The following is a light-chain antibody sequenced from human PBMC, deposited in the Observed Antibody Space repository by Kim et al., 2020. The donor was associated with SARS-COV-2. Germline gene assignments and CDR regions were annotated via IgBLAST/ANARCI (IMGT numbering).Light chain of an antibody. CDR1: TSNIGSNT. CDR3: ATWDNSLRAYV. J-gene: IGLJ1*01. CDR2: SNN. V-gene: IGLV1-44*01. Sequence: GQRVTISCSGSTSNIGSNTVNWYQHLPGTAPKFLIYSNNQRPSGVPDRFSASKSDTSASLAISGLQSEDEGDYYCATWDNSLRAYVFGPGTKVTVL.